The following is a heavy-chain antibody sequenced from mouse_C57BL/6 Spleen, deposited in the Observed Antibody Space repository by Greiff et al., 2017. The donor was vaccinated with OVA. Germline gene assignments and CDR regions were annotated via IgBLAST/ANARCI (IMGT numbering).Heavy chain of an antibody. CDR2: IDPNSGGT. CDR3: ARSDSIYYYGSPYAMDY. Sequence: QVQLQQPGAELVKPGASVKLSCKASGYTFTSYWMHWVKQRPGRGLEWIGRIDPNSGGTKYNEKFKSKATLTVDKPSSTAYMQLSSLTSEDSAVYYCARSDSIYYYGSPYAMDYWGQGTSVTVSS. V-gene: IGHV1-72*01. J-gene: IGHJ4*01. D-gene: IGHD1-1*01. CDR1: GYTFTSYW.